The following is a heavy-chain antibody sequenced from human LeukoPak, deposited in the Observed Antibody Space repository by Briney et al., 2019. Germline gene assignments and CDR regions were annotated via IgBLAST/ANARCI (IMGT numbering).Heavy chain of an antibody. V-gene: IGHV3-48*03. CDR1: GFTFSSYE. CDR2: ISSSGSTI. CDR3: ARASYQLLLGYYYYGMDV. J-gene: IGHJ6*02. D-gene: IGHD2-2*01. Sequence: GGSLTLSCAASGFTFSSYEMNWVRQAPGKGLEWVSYISSSGSTIYYADSVKGRFTISRDNAKNSLYLQMNSLRAEDTAVYYCARASYQLLLGYYYYGMDVWGQGTTVTVSS.